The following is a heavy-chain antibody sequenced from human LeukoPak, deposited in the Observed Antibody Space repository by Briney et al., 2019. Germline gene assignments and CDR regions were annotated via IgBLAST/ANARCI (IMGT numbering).Heavy chain of an antibody. J-gene: IGHJ4*02. D-gene: IGHD2-2*01. Sequence: PGGSLRLSCAASGFTFSSYSMNWVRQAPGKRLEWVSSISSSSSYIYYADSVKGRFTISRDNAKNSLHLQMNSLRAEDTAVYYCAKVRCSTSCYFDYWGQGTLVTVSS. CDR3: AKVRCSTSCYFDY. V-gene: IGHV3-21*01. CDR1: GFTFSSYS. CDR2: ISSSSSYI.